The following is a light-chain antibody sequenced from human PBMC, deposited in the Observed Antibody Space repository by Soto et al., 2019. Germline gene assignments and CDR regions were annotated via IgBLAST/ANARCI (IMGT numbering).Light chain of an antibody. CDR3: QQRNNWPIFT. J-gene: IGKJ3*01. CDR2: DAS. Sequence: EIVLTQSPATLSLSPGEGATLSCRASQSVSSYLAWYQQKPGQAPRLLIYDASNRATGIPARFSGSGSGTDFTLTISSLEPEDFAVYYCQQRNNWPIFTFGPGTKVDIK. CDR1: QSVSSY. V-gene: IGKV3-11*01.